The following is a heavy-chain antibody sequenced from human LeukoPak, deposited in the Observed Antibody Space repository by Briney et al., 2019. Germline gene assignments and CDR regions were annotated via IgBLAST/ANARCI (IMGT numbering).Heavy chain of an antibody. D-gene: IGHD1-7*01. CDR2: IIPIFGTA. CDR1: GGTFSSYG. CDR3: ARDNYAGANWFDP. Sequence: SVKVSCKASGGTFSSYGISWVRQAPGQGLEWMGGIIPIFGTANYAQKFQGRVTITTDESTSTAYMELSSLRSEDTAVYYCARDNYAGANWFDPRGQGTLVTVSS. V-gene: IGHV1-69*05. J-gene: IGHJ5*02.